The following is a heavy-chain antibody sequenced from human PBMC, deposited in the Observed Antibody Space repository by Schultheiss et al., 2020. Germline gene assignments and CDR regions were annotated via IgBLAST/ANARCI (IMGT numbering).Heavy chain of an antibody. D-gene: IGHD6-13*01. CDR3: ARETESSSWDY. CDR2: INHSGST. V-gene: IGHV4-39*07. CDR1: GGSISSSSYY. Sequence: SETLSLTCTVSGGSISSSSYYWGWIRQPPGKGLEWIGEINHSGSTNYNPSLKSRVTISVDTSKNQFSLKLSSVTAADTAVYYCARETESSSWDYWGQGTLVTVSS. J-gene: IGHJ4*02.